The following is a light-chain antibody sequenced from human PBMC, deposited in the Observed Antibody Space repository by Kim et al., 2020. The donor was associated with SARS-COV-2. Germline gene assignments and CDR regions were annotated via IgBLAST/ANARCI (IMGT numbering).Light chain of an antibody. CDR2: DVN. J-gene: IGLJ1*01. CDR1: RIYLDNYNY. Sequence: GQSITTACTGTRIYLDNYNYVPWFQQHPDKTPRVLIYDVNNPPSGVSNRFSASKSGNTASLTISGLQAEDEADYYCNSYTTSSTWVFGTGTRSPS. CDR3: NSYTTSSTWV. V-gene: IGLV2-14*03.